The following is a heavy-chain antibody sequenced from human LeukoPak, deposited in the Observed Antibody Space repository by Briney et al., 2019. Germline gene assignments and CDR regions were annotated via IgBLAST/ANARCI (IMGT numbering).Heavy chain of an antibody. J-gene: IGHJ4*02. D-gene: IGHD2-2*01. CDR2: IIPIFGTA. CDR3: ARAGVPAASVYYFDY. Sequence: ASVKVSCTASGGTFSSYAISWVRQAPGQGLEWMGGIIPIFGTANYAQKFQGRVTITADKSTSTAYMELSSLRSEDTAVYYCARAGVPAASVYYFDYWGQGTLVTVSS. V-gene: IGHV1-69*06. CDR1: GGTFSSYA.